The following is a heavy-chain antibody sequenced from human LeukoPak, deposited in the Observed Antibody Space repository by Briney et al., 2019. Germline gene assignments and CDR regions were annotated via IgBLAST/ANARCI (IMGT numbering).Heavy chain of an antibody. D-gene: IGHD2-15*01. J-gene: IGHJ4*02. Sequence: PSETLSLTCTVSGGSVNSYYWSWIRQPPGKGLEWIGYIYYSGRNNSHPFLKRLSTISVNTSKNQFFLKLRSVTAGETAVYYLARASSGPVVEDWGRG. CDR2: IYYSGRN. CDR1: GGSVNSYY. CDR3: ARASSGPVVED. V-gene: IGHV4-59*02.